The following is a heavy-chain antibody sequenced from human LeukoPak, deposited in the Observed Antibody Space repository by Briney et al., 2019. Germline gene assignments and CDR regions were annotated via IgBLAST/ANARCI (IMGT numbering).Heavy chain of an antibody. CDR2: IEQDGGEK. D-gene: IGHD2-15*01. V-gene: IGHV3-7*04. Sequence: PGGSLRLSCAASGFTFSSYSMNWVRQAPGKGLEWVVNIEQDGGEKNYVDSVKGRFTISRDNAKNSLYLQMNSLRAEDTAVYYCAGGLGWLIDYWGQGTLVTVSS. CDR3: AGGLGWLIDY. CDR1: GFTFSSYS. J-gene: IGHJ4*02.